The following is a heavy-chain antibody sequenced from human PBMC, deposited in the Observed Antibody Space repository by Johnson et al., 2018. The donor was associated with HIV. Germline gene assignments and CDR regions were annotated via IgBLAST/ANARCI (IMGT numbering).Heavy chain of an antibody. CDR1: GFTFSNAW. CDR2: IQSKTDGATT. J-gene: IGHJ3*02. V-gene: IGHV3-15*01. Sequence: EVQLVESGGGFVKPGGSLRLSCAASGFTFSNAWMSWVRQAPGKGLEWVGRIQSKTDGATTDYAAPVKGRFTISRDDSKNTRYLQMNSLRAEDTAVYYCNSPGLMIGPPIWGQGTMVTVSS. D-gene: IGHD3-22*01. CDR3: NSPGLMIGPPI.